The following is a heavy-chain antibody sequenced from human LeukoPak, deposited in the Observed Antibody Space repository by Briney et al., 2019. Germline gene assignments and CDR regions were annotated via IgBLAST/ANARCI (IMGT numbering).Heavy chain of an antibody. CDR1: GFTFSSYA. J-gene: IGHJ4*02. D-gene: IGHD2-2*01. CDR3: AKETGYCSSTSCYSPCDF. Sequence: GGSLRLSCAASGFTFSSYAMSWVRQAPGKGLEWVSAISGSGGSTYYADSVKGRFTISRDNSKNTLYLQMNSLRAEDPAVYYCAKETGYCSSTSCYSPCDFWGQGTLVTVSS. V-gene: IGHV3-23*01. CDR2: ISGSGGST.